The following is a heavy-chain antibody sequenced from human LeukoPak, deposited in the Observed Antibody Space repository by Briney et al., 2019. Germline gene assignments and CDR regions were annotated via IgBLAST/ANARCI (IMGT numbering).Heavy chain of an antibody. V-gene: IGHV3-7*01. D-gene: IGHD5-24*01. Sequence: GGSLRLSCAASGFPFSSYWVSWVRQAPGKGLEWVANIKQDGSEQYYVDSVRGRFTISRDNAKNSLYLQMNSLRVEDTAVYYCAILGDGSFDHWGQGSLVTVSS. CDR3: AILGDGSFDH. CDR1: GFPFSSYW. CDR2: IKQDGSEQ. J-gene: IGHJ4*02.